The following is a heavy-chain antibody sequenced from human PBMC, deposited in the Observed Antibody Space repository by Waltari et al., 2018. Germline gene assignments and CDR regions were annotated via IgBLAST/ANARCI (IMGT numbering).Heavy chain of an antibody. Sequence: QLQLQESGPGLVRPSETLSLTCAVSGDSISDGSYYWGWIRQAPQKGLEWIGTIYSRWSTYYNPSFTSRVTISADTSKNQFSLKMTSVTATDTAVYYCARLLDFSHVTSYWGRGTLVTVSS. V-gene: IGHV4-39*01. J-gene: IGHJ4*02. CDR1: GDSISDGSYY. CDR3: ARLLDFSHVTSY. CDR2: IYSRWST.